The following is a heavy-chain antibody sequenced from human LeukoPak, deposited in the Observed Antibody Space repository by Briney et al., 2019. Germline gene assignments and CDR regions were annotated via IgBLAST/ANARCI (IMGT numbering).Heavy chain of an antibody. CDR1: GLTVRSNY. CDR3: AREKGRGVISPYYDY. CDR2: IYSDGST. Sequence: GGSLRLSCAASGLTVRSNYMSWVRQPPGKGLEWVSVIYSDGSTYYEDSVKGRFTISRDNSKNTLSLQMNSLRADDTAVYYCAREKGRGVISPYYDYWGQGTLVTVSS. J-gene: IGHJ4*02. V-gene: IGHV3-53*01. D-gene: IGHD3-10*01.